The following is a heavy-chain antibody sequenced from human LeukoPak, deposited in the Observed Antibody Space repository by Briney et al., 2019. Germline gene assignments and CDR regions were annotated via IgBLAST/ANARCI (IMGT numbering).Heavy chain of an antibody. CDR2: ISYDGNTK. CDR3: ASEGLDSSGWTD. CDR1: GLTFSTYA. V-gene: IGHV3-30-3*01. D-gene: IGHD6-25*01. J-gene: IGHJ4*02. Sequence: GGSLRLSCAASGLTFSTYAMHWVRQAPGKGLEWVAFISYDGNTKYYGDSVKGRFTISRDNSRDTLYLHMNSLRPEDTAVYYCASEGLDSSGWTDWGQGTLVTVSS.